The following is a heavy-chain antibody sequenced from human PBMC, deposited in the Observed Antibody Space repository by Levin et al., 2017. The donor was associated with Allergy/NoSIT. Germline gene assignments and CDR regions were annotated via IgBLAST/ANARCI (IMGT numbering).Heavy chain of an antibody. D-gene: IGHD6-19*01. CDR1: GVSVSTYY. CDR2: AYNSGST. Sequence: SETLSLTCTVSGVSVSTYYWTWIRQSPGKGLEWIGSAYNSGSTTYNPSLKSRITISMDTSKNHLSLQVTSMTAAATAVYHCAGAKQWLAYDMWGQGTLVTVSS. CDR3: AGAKQWLAYDM. J-gene: IGHJ3*02. V-gene: IGHV4-59*08.